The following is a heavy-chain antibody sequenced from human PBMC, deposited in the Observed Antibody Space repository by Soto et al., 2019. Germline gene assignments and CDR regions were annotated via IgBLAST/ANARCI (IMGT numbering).Heavy chain of an antibody. D-gene: IGHD3-10*01. CDR3: ARGGAYLQYYYGSGRYYDV. CDR2: INHSGST. J-gene: IGHJ6*02. CDR1: GGSFNGYY. Sequence: SETLSLTCAVYGGSFNGYYWSWIRQPPGKGLEWIGEINHSGSTNYNPSLKSRVTISVDTSKNQFSLKLSSVTAADTAVYCCARGGAYLQYYYGSGRYYDVWGQGTTVTVSS. V-gene: IGHV4-34*01.